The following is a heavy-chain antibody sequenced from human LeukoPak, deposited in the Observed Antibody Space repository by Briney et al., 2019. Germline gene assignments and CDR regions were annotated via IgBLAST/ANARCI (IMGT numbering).Heavy chain of an antibody. CDR2: IIPIFGTA. D-gene: IGHD3-22*01. V-gene: IGHV1-69*13. CDR3: ASYYYDSSGYEYYLDY. CDR1: GYTFTSYG. J-gene: IGHJ4*02. Sequence: GASVKVSCKASGYTFTSYGISWVRQAPGQGLEWMGGIIPIFGTANYAQKFQGRVTITADESTSTAYMELSSLRSEDTAVYYCASYYYDSSGYEYYLDYWGQGTLVTVSS.